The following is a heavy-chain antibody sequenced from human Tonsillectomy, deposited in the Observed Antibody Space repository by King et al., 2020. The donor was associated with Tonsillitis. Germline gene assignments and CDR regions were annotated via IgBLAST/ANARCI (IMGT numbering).Heavy chain of an antibody. CDR3: ARVVTVAGTLGYYYGMDV. CDR1: GYTFTSYD. Sequence: QLVQSGAEVKKPGASVKVSCKASGYTFTSYDINWVRQATGQGLEWMGWMNPNSGNTGYAQKFQGRVTMTRNTSISTAYMELSSLRSEDTAVYYCARVVTVAGTLGYYYGMDVWGQGTTFTVSS. CDR2: MNPNSGNT. J-gene: IGHJ6*02. V-gene: IGHV1-8*02. D-gene: IGHD6-19*01.